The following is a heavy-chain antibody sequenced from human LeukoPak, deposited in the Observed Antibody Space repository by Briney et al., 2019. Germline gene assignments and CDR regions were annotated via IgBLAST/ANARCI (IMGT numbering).Heavy chain of an antibody. CDR1: GFTFSNAW. J-gene: IGHJ4*02. Sequence: GGSLRLSCAASGFTFSNAWMSWVRQAPGKGLEWVGRIKSKTDGGTTDYAAPVKGRFTISRDDSKYTLYLQMNSLKTEDTAVYYCTTGDIVVVPAAKSGYWGQGTLVTVSS. D-gene: IGHD2-2*01. V-gene: IGHV3-15*01. CDR3: TTGDIVVVPAAKSGY. CDR2: IKSKTDGGTT.